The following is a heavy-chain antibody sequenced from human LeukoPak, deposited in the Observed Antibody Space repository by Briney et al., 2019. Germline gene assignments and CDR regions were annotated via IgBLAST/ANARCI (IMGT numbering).Heavy chain of an antibody. Sequence: GGSLRLSCAASGFTFSSYAMSWVRQAPGKGLEWVSAISGSGGSTYYADSVKGRFTIPRDNSKNTLYLQMNSLRAEDTAVYYCAKNLYSGSYFDYWGQGTLVTVSS. D-gene: IGHD1-26*01. V-gene: IGHV3-23*01. CDR1: GFTFSSYA. CDR2: ISGSGGST. J-gene: IGHJ4*02. CDR3: AKNLYSGSYFDY.